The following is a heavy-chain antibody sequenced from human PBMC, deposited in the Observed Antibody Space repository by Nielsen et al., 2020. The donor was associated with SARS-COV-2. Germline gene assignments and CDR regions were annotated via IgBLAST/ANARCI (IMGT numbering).Heavy chain of an antibody. CDR2: IYYSGST. Sequence: SETLSLTCTVSGGSISSYYWSWIRQPPGKGLEWIGYIYYSGSTNYNPSLKSRVTISVDTSKNQFSLKLSSVTAADTAVYYCARDGDFGVDVWGQGTTVTVSS. V-gene: IGHV4-59*12. CDR3: ARDGDFGVDV. CDR1: GGSISSYY. D-gene: IGHD2-21*02. J-gene: IGHJ6*02.